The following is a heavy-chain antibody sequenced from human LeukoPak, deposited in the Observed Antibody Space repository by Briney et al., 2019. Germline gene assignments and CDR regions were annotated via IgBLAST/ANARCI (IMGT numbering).Heavy chain of an antibody. V-gene: IGHV3-48*01. D-gene: IGHD1-26*01. J-gene: IGHJ6*03. CDR1: GFTFSSYT. CDR2: IISGNSNI. Sequence: GSLRLSCAASGFTFSSYTMNWVRPAPGKGLEWVSYIISGNSNIYYADSVKGRFTISRDNAKNSLYLQMNSLRAEDTAVYYCARDPYSGSYGNYYYYYMDVWGKGTTVTISS. CDR3: ARDPYSGSYGNYYYYYMDV.